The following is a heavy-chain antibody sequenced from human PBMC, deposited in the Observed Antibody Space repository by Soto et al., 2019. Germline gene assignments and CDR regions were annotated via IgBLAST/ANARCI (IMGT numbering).Heavy chain of an antibody. CDR1: GYSFTSYW. J-gene: IGHJ4*02. Sequence: GAALKISCKGSGYSFTSYWIGWVRQMPGKGLEWMGIIYPGDSDTRYSPSFQGQVAISADKSISTAYLQWSSLKASDTAMYYCARHRCTNGVCYYFDYWGQGTLVTVSS. CDR2: IYPGDSDT. V-gene: IGHV5-51*01. D-gene: IGHD2-8*01. CDR3: ARHRCTNGVCYYFDY.